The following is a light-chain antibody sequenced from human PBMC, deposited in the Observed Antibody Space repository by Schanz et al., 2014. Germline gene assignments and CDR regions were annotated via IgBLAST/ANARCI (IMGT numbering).Light chain of an antibody. V-gene: IGLV2-18*02. Sequence: QSALTQPPSVSGSPGQSVTISCTGTSRDVGGYNRVSWYQQPPGTAPKLVISEVNNRPSGVPDRFSASKSGNTASLTISGLQAEDEADYYCCSYTSSSTYVFGTGTKLTVL. CDR1: SRDVGGYNR. J-gene: IGLJ1*01. CDR2: EVN. CDR3: CSYTSSSTYV.